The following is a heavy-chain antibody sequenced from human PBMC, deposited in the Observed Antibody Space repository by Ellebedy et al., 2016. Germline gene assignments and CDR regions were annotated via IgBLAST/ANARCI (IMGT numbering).Heavy chain of an antibody. CDR3: ARQGGRNWFDP. J-gene: IGHJ5*02. V-gene: IGHV4-59*08. D-gene: IGHD3-16*01. CDR2: IYYSGST. Sequence: SETLSLXCAVYGGSFSGYYWSWIRQPPGKGLEWIGYIYYSGSTNYNPSLKSRVAISIDTSKNQFSLRLSSVTAADTAVYYCARQGGRNWFDPWGQGTLVTVSS. CDR1: GGSFSGYY.